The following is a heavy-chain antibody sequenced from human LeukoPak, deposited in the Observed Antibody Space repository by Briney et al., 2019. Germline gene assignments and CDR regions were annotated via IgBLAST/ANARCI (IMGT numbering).Heavy chain of an antibody. J-gene: IGHJ5*02. Sequence: ASVKVSCKVSGYTLTELSMHWVRQAPGKGLEWMGGFDPEDGETIYAQKFQGRVTMTEDTSTDTAYMGLRSLRSDDTAVYYCARVSDYYDSSGPNWFDPWGQGTLVTVSS. CDR1: GYTLTELS. V-gene: IGHV1-24*01. CDR2: FDPEDGET. D-gene: IGHD3-22*01. CDR3: ARVSDYYDSSGPNWFDP.